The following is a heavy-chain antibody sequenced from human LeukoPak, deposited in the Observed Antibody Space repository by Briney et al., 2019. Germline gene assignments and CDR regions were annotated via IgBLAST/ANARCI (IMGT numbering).Heavy chain of an antibody. CDR2: MNPNSGNT. V-gene: IGHV1-8*03. J-gene: IGHJ6*03. CDR3: ARATGGSWAYYYYMDV. Sequence: ASVKVSCKASGYTFTSYDINWVRQAPGQGLEWMGWMNPNSGNTGYAQKFQGRVTITRNTSISTAYMELSSLRSEDTAVYYCARATGGSWAYYYYMDVWGKGTTVTVSS. CDR1: GYTFTSYD. D-gene: IGHD2-15*01.